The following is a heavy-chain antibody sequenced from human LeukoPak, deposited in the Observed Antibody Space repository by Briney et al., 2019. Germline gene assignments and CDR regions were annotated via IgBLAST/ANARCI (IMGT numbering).Heavy chain of an antibody. D-gene: IGHD3-16*01. CDR3: ARALYDLYFDY. Sequence: GGSLRLSCAASGFTFSSYGMHWVRQAPGKGLEWVAVIWYDGSNKYYADSVKGRFTISRDNSKNTLYLQINSLRAEDTAVYYCARALYDLYFDYWGQGTLVTVSS. J-gene: IGHJ4*02. CDR1: GFTFSSYG. V-gene: IGHV3-33*01. CDR2: IWYDGSNK.